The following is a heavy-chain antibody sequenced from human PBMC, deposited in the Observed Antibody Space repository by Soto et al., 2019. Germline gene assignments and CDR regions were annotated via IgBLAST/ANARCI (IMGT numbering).Heavy chain of an antibody. J-gene: IGHJ4*02. V-gene: IGHV3-9*01. CDR2: ISWNSGSI. Sequence: GGSLRLSCAASGFTFDDYAMHWVRQAPGKGLEWVSGISWNSGSIGYADSVKGRFTISRDNAKNSLYLQMNSLRAEDTALYYCAKAAEYSGYDFLDYWGQGTLVTVSS. CDR3: AKAAEYSGYDFLDY. D-gene: IGHD5-12*01. CDR1: GFTFDDYA.